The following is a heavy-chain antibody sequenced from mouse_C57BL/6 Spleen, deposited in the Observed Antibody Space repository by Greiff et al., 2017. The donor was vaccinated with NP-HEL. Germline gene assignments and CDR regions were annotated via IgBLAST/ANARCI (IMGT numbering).Heavy chain of an antibody. V-gene: IGHV1-53*01. Sequence: QVQLKQPGTELVKPGASVKLSCKASGYTFTSYWMHWVKQRPGQGLEWIGNINPSNGGTNYNEKFKSKATLTVDKSSSTAYMQLSSLTSEDSAVYYCARYPRGSSGFDYWGQGTTLTVSS. D-gene: IGHD1-1*01. CDR2: INPSNGGT. CDR1: GYTFTSYW. CDR3: ARYPRGSSGFDY. J-gene: IGHJ2*01.